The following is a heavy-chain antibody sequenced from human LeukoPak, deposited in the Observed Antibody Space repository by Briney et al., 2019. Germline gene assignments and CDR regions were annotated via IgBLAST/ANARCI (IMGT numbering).Heavy chain of an antibody. CDR1: GFTFSSYA. D-gene: IGHD3-22*01. J-gene: IGHJ4*02. Sequence: KPGGSLRLSCAASGFTFSSYAMHWVRQAPGKGLEWVAVISYDGSNKYYADSVKGRFTISRDNSKNTLYLQMNSLRAEDTAVYYCARDLYYYDSSGYFLIDYWGQGTLVTVSS. CDR3: ARDLYYYDSSGYFLIDY. V-gene: IGHV3-30-3*01. CDR2: ISYDGSNK.